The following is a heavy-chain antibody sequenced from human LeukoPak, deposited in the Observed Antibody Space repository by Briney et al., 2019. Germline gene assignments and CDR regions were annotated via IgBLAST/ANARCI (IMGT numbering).Heavy chain of an antibody. CDR1: GGSISSDNYY. Sequence: PSETLSLTCTVSGGSISSDNYYWGWIRQPPGKGLEWIGSIYYSGTTYYNPSLKSRVTISVDTSKNQFSLKLSSVTAADTAVYYCARARYYYDSSGNPDWFDPWGQGTLVTASS. CDR2: IYYSGTT. D-gene: IGHD3-22*01. V-gene: IGHV4-39*07. J-gene: IGHJ5*02. CDR3: ARARYYYDSSGNPDWFDP.